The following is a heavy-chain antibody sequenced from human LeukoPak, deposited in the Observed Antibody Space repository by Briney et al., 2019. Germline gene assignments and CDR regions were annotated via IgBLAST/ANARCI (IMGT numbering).Heavy chain of an antibody. Sequence: ASVKVSCKASGYTFTGYYMHWVRQAPGQGLEWMGIINPSGGSTSYAQKFQGRVTMTRDRSTSTVYMELSSLRSEDTAVYYCARGEGSGLRYFDWLFLFDYWGQGTLVTVSS. V-gene: IGHV1-46*01. J-gene: IGHJ4*02. CDR3: ARGEGSGLRYFDWLFLFDY. CDR1: GYTFTGYY. CDR2: INPSGGST. D-gene: IGHD3-9*01.